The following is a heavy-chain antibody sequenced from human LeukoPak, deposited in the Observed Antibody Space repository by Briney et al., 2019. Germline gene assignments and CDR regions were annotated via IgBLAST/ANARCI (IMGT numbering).Heavy chain of an antibody. D-gene: IGHD2-15*01. CDR2: IIPILGIA. CDR3: ARDLGYCSGGSCYNWFDP. Sequence: SVKVSFKASGGTFSSYTISWVRQAPGQGLEWMGRIIPILGIANYAQKFQGRVTITADKSTSTAYMELSSLRSEDTAVYYCARDLGYCSGGSCYNWFDPWGQGTLVTVSS. CDR1: GGTFSSYT. V-gene: IGHV1-69*04. J-gene: IGHJ5*02.